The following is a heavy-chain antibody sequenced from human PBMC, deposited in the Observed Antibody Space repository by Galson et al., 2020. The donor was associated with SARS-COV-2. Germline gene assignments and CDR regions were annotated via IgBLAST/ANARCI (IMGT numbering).Heavy chain of an antibody. D-gene: IGHD5-12*01. CDR1: GYSFTIYW. Sequence: PGESLKISCPGYGYSFTIYWHGWVRQIPGKGLEWMAIIYPGYSYNRYSPSFQGQVTISADKSNSTAYLQWSSLKASDTAMYYCARHSTSYSGYDLWYFDYWGQGTLVTVSS. CDR2: IYPGYSYN. J-gene: IGHJ4*02. V-gene: IGHV5-51*01. CDR3: ARHSTSYSGYDLWYFDY.